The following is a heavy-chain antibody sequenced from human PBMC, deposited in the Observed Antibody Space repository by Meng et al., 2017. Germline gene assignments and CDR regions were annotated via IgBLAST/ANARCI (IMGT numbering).Heavy chain of an antibody. V-gene: IGHV1-69*08. CDR1: GGTFSSYT. CDR3: ARAGTYYYDSSGYYTLDY. Sequence: SVKVSCKASGGTFSSYTISWVRQAPGQGLEWMGRIIPILGTANYAQKFQGRVTITADESTSTAYMELSSLRSEDTAVYYCARAGTYYYDSSGYYTLDYWGQGTLVTVSS. D-gene: IGHD3-22*01. J-gene: IGHJ4*02. CDR2: IIPILGTA.